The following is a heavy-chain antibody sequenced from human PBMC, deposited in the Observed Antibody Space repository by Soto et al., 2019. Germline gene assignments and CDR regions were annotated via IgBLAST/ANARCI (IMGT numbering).Heavy chain of an antibody. CDR3: ARHRYFDWTFDY. CDR1: GFTFSSYW. D-gene: IGHD3-9*01. CDR2: INSDESST. V-gene: IGHV3-74*01. J-gene: IGHJ4*02. Sequence: EVPLVESGGGLVQPGGSLRLSCAASGFTFSSYWMHWVRQAPGKGLVWVSRINSDESSTNYADSVKGRFIISRDNAKNTLYLQMNSLRAEDTAVYYCARHRYFDWTFDYWGQGSLVTVSS.